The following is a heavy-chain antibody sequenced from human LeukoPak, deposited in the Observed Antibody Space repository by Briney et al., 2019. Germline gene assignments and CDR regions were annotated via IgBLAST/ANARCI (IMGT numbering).Heavy chain of an antibody. V-gene: IGHV3-30*02. CDR2: IRYDGSNK. D-gene: IGHD3-3*01. CDR3: AKDLPSYDFWSGSMY. CDR1: GFTFRSYG. Sequence: GGSLRLSCAASGFTFRSYGMHWVRQAPGKGLEWVAFIRYDGSNKYYADSVKGRFTISGDNSKNTLYLQMNSLRAEDTAVYYCAKDLPSYDFWSGSMYWGQGTLVTVSS. J-gene: IGHJ4*02.